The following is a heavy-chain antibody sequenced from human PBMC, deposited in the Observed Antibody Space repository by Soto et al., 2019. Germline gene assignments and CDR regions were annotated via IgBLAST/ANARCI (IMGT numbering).Heavy chain of an antibody. J-gene: IGHJ6*02. CDR2: ISGSGGST. CDR1: GFTFSSYA. Sequence: EVQLLESGGGLVQPGGSLRLSCAASGFTFSSYAMSWVRQAPGKGLEWVSAISGSGGSTYYADSVKGRFTISRDNSKNTLYLQMNSLRAEDTAVYYCANNGYDYYYYYGMDVWGQGTTVTVSS. D-gene: IGHD5-12*01. CDR3: ANNGYDYYYYYGMDV. V-gene: IGHV3-23*01.